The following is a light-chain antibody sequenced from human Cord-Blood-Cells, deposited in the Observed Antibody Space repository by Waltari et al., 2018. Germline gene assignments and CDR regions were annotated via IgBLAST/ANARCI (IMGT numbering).Light chain of an antibody. V-gene: IGKV3-15*01. CDR1: QSVSSN. CDR3: QQYNNWPFT. CDR2: GAS. Sequence: EIVMTQSPATLSVSPGARATLSCRASQSVSSNLAWYPQKPGQAPRLLIYGASTRATGIPARFSGSGSGTEFTLTISSLQSEDFAVYYCQQYNNWPFTFGPGTKVDIK. J-gene: IGKJ3*01.